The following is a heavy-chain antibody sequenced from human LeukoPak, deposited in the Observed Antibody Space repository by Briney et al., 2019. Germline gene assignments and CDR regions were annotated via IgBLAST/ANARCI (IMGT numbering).Heavy chain of an antibody. CDR1: GFTFSTYS. V-gene: IGHV3-21*01. CDR3: ARELADGSQRFDP. CDR2: IGGSSSSI. Sequence: PGGSLRLPCTASGFTFSTYSMNWVRQAPGKGLEWVSSIGGSSSSIYYADSVKGRFTISRDNAKNSLYLQMNSLRVEDTAVYYCARELADGSQRFDPWGQGTLVTVSS. J-gene: IGHJ5*02. D-gene: IGHD3-10*01.